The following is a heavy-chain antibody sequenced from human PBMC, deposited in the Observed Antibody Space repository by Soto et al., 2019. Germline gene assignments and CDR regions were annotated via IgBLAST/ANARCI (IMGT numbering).Heavy chain of an antibody. V-gene: IGHV4-34*01. Sequence: SETLSLTCAVYGGSFSGYYWSWIRQPPGKGLEWIGEINHSGSTNYNPSLKSRVTISVDTSKNQFSLKLSSVTAADTAVYYCARRDSSGYYYGGYYFDYWGQGTLV. CDR1: GGSFSGYY. CDR2: INHSGST. CDR3: ARRDSSGYYYGGYYFDY. D-gene: IGHD3-22*01. J-gene: IGHJ4*02.